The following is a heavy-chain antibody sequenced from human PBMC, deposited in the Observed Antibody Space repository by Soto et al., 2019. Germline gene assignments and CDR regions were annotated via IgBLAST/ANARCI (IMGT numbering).Heavy chain of an antibody. CDR1: GFSLSTSGMR. CDR3: ARMGIKAAGPTVDAFDI. CDR2: IDWDDDK. V-gene: IGHV2-70*04. Sequence: SGPTLVNPTQTLTLTCTFSGFSLSTSGMRVSWIRQPPGKALEWLARIDWDDDKSYSTSLKTRLTISKDTTKNQVVLTMTNMDPADTATYYCARMGIKAAGPTVDAFDIWGQGTMVTVSS. J-gene: IGHJ3*02. D-gene: IGHD6-13*01.